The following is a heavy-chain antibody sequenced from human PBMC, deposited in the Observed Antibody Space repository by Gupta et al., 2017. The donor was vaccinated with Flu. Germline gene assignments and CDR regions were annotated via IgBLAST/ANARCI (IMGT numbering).Heavy chain of an antibody. D-gene: IGHD5-24*01. CDR2: ISHDGSNY. V-gene: IGHV3-30*18. Sequence: QERVVESGGGVVQPGRSLRLSCAPSGFSFSNYGLHWFRQAPGKGLEWVAVISHDGSNYYHTDAVKGRFTISRDNSKNTLYLQKSSLRTEDTAVYYCAKDWRWNNNNFGMNVWGQGTTVTVSS. CDR1: GFSFSNYG. CDR3: AKDWRWNNNNFGMNV. J-gene: IGHJ6*02.